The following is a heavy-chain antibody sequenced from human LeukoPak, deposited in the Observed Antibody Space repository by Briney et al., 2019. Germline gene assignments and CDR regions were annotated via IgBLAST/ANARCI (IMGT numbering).Heavy chain of an antibody. V-gene: IGHV1-46*01. CDR2: INPSGGST. CDR3: ARERITMTVEKYFQH. CDR1: GGTFSSYA. Sequence: ASVKVSCKASGGTFSSYAISWVRQAPGQGLEWMGIINPSGGSTSYAQKFQGRVTMTRDTSTSTVYMELSSLRSEDTAVYYCARERITMTVEKYFQHWGQGTLVTVSS. D-gene: IGHD3-22*01. J-gene: IGHJ1*01.